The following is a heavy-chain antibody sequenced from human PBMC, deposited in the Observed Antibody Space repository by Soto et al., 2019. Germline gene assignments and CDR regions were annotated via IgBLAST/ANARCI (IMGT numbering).Heavy chain of an antibody. D-gene: IGHD6-13*01. CDR3: AKAEPISSRSWYWFDP. J-gene: IGHJ5*02. Sequence: EVQLLESGGGLVQPGGSLRLSCAASGFTFSSYAMSWVRQAPGKGLEWVSAISGSGGSTYYADSVKGRFTISRDNSKNXLYLQMNSLRAGDTAGYYCAKAEPISSRSWYWFDPWGQGTLVTVSS. CDR1: GFTFSSYA. V-gene: IGHV3-23*01. CDR2: ISGSGGST.